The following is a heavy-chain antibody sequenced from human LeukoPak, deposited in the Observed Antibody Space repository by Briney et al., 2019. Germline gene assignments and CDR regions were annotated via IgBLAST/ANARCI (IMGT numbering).Heavy chain of an antibody. CDR2: INRDGGLT. V-gene: IGHV3-74*01. J-gene: IGHJ3*01. CDR1: GFTFSENW. CDR3: AREEHRLAEAGTSAFDL. Sequence: PGRSLRLSCVASGFTFSENWMHWVRHAPGKGLAWVSHINRDGGLTNYADSVKGRFTISRDNARNTVYLQMSSLRVEDTAIYFCAREEHRLAEAGTSAFDLGGQGTLVTVSP. D-gene: IGHD6-13*01.